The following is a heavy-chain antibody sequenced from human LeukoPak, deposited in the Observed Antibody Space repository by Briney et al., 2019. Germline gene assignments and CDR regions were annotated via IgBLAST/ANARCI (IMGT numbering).Heavy chain of an antibody. Sequence: SETLSLTCTVSGGSISSSAFYWGWIRQPPGKGLEWIGSVHYSGSTSYNPSLKSRVTISVDTSKNQFSLKLTSVTAADTAVYYCARHGHHGDHDYWGQGTLVTVSS. CDR2: VHYSGST. J-gene: IGHJ4*02. CDR3: ARHGHHGDHDY. V-gene: IGHV4-39*01. D-gene: IGHD2-21*02. CDR1: GGSISSSAFY.